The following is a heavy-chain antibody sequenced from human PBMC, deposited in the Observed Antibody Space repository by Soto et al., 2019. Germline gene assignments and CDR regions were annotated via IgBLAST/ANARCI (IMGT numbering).Heavy chain of an antibody. CDR3: AKDYRYCSGGSCYPDAFDI. CDR1: GFTFDDYA. D-gene: IGHD2-15*01. J-gene: IGHJ3*02. CDR2: ISWNSGSI. Sequence: SLRLSCAASGFTFDDYAMHWVRQAPGKGLEWVSGISWNSGSIGYADSVKGRFTISRDNAKNSLYLQMNSLRAEDTALYYCAKDYRYCSGGSCYPDAFDIWGQGTMVTVSS. V-gene: IGHV3-9*01.